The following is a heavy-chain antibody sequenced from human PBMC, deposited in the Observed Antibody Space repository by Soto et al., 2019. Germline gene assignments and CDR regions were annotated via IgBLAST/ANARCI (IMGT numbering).Heavy chain of an antibody. V-gene: IGHV3-30*01. CDR1: GFTFSSYA. J-gene: IGHJ4*02. Sequence: QVQLVESGGGVVQPGRSLRLSCAASGFTFSSYAMHWVRQAPGKGLEWVTVISYDGSNKYYADSVKGRFTVSRDNSKNTLYLQMNSLRAEDAAEYYCARDSWSFVYWGQGTLVTVSS. D-gene: IGHD2-15*01. CDR2: ISYDGSNK. CDR3: ARDSWSFVY.